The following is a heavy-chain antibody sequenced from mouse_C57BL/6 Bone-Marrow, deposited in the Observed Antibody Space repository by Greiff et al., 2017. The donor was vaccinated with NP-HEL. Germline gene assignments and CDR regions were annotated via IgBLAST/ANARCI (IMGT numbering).Heavy chain of an antibody. CDR3: ARKRTGTEDYYAMDY. J-gene: IGHJ4*01. Sequence: QLQQSGPGLVAPSQSLSITCTVSGFSLTSYAISWVRQPPGKGLEWLGVIWTGGGTNYNSALKSRLSISKDNSKSQVFLKMNSLQTDDTARYYCARKRTGTEDYYAMDYWGQGTSVTVSS. CDR1: GFSLTSYA. V-gene: IGHV2-9-1*01. D-gene: IGHD4-1*01. CDR2: IWTGGGT.